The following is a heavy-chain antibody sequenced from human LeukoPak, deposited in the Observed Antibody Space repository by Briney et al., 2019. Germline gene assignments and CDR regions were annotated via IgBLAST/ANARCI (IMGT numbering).Heavy chain of an antibody. CDR2: IIPIFGTA. D-gene: IGHD6-13*01. CDR3: ARSYSSSWYGWFDP. V-gene: IGHV1-69*05. CDR1: GYTFTGYY. Sequence: GASVKVSCKASGYTFTGYYMHWVRQAPGQGLEWMGGIIPIFGTANYAQKFRGRVTITTDESTSTAYMELSSLRSEDTAVYYCARSYSSSWYGWFDPWGQGTLVTVSS. J-gene: IGHJ5*02.